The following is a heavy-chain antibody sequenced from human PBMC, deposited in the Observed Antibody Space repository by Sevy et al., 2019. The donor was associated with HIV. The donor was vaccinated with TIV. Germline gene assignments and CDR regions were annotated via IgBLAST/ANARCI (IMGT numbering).Heavy chain of an antibody. D-gene: IGHD5-12*01. CDR1: GNTLIGYY. V-gene: IGHV1-2*02. CDR3: ARGSDLEATIFDF. CDR2: MNPNTGDT. Sequence: ASVKVSCKASGNTLIGYYFHWVRQAPGQGLEWMGWMNPNTGDTKYPQKFQGRVTMTRDTSVSTAYIQLSSLRSDDTALYYCARGSDLEATIFDFWGQGTLVTVSS. J-gene: IGHJ4*02.